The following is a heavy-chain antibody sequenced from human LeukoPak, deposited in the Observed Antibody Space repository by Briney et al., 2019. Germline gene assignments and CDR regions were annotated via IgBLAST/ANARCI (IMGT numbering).Heavy chain of an antibody. Sequence: PGGSLRLSCAASGFTFSAHWMSWVHQAPGKGLEWVANIKEDGSEKYYVDSVKGRFTISRDNAENSLYLQMNSLRAEDTALYYCARDLYSQYWGQGTLVAVSS. D-gene: IGHD2-21*01. J-gene: IGHJ4*02. CDR2: IKEDGSEK. V-gene: IGHV3-7*01. CDR3: ARDLYSQY. CDR1: GFTFSAHW.